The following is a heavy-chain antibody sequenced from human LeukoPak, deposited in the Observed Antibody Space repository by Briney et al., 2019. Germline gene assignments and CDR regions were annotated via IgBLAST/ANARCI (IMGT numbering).Heavy chain of an antibody. D-gene: IGHD3-22*01. J-gene: IGHJ4*02. Sequence: PSETLSLTCTVSGVSISSSNSYWGWIRQPPGRGLGWIGSIYYSGSTYYNPSLKSRVTISEDSSKNQFSLRLRSVTAADTAVYYCARDYYHDRSGYYPLDYWGQGTLVTVSS. CDR2: IYYSGST. V-gene: IGHV4-39*07. CDR3: ARDYYHDRSGYYPLDY. CDR1: GVSISSSNSY.